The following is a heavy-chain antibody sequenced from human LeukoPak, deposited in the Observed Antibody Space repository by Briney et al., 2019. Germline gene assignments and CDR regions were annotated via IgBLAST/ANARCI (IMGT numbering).Heavy chain of an antibody. Sequence: AGGFLRLSCAASGFTFSSYAMSWVRQAPGKGLEWVSGISGGGGSTYYADSVKGRFTISRDKSKNTLYLQMDSLRAEDTAVYYCAKVRDSATVTGRFDNWGQGTMVTVSS. CDR3: AKVRDSATVTGRFDN. D-gene: IGHD4-17*01. CDR1: GFTFSSYA. V-gene: IGHV3-23*01. CDR2: ISGGGGST. J-gene: IGHJ5*02.